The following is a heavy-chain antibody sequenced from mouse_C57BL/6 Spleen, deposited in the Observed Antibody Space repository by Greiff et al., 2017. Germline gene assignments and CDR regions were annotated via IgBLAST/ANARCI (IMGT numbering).Heavy chain of an antibody. V-gene: IGHV5-16*01. J-gene: IGHJ1*03. CDR3: ARSPDYYGSSHWYFDV. CDR1: GFTFSDYY. CDR2: INYDGSST. Sequence: EVMLVESEGGLVQPGSSMKLSCTASGFTFSDYYMAWVRQVPEKGLEWVANINYDGSSTYYLDSLKSRFIISRDNAKNILYLQMSSLKSEDTATYYCARSPDYYGSSHWYFDVWGTGTTVTVSS. D-gene: IGHD1-1*01.